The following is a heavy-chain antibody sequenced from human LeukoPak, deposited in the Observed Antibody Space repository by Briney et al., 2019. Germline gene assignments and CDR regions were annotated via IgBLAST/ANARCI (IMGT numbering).Heavy chain of an antibody. Sequence: ASVKVSCKASGYTFTSYYMHWVRQAPGQGLEWMGIINPSGGSTSYAQKLQGRVTSTSTAYMELRSLRSDDTAVYYCARVGSYGDYLDYWGQGTLVTVSS. CDR2: INPSGGST. CDR1: GYTFTSYY. CDR3: ARVGSYGDYLDY. J-gene: IGHJ4*02. D-gene: IGHD4-17*01. V-gene: IGHV1-46*01.